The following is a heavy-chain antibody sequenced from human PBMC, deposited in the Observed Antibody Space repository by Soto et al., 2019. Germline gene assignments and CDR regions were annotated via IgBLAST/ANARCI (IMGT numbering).Heavy chain of an antibody. CDR2: IYPGDSDT. V-gene: IGHV5-51*01. CDR1: GYXFTSHL. D-gene: IGHD3-10*01. Sequence: EXLKISFKCSGYXFTSHLIAWVRHMPGKGLEWIGIIYPGDSDTIYSPSFQCQVTFSVDKSISTFYLQWTTLKASDTAMYYFARRVPSGSGADYYGMDVWGQGTTGTVSS. J-gene: IGHJ6*02. CDR3: ARRVPSGSGADYYGMDV.